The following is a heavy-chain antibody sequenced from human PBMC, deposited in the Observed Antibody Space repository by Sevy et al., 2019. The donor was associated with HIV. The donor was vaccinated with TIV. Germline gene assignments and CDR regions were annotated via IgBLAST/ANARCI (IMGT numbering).Heavy chain of an antibody. CDR2: IKQDGSEK. CDR3: ASSFLGSAFGGVIVNYFDY. V-gene: IGHV3-7*01. Sequence: GGSLRLSCAASGFTFSSYWMSWVRQAPGKGLEWVANIKQDGSEKYYVDSVKGRFTISRDNAKNSLYLQMNSLRAEDTALYYCASSFLGSAFGGVIVNYFDYWGQGTLVTVSS. CDR1: GFTFSSYW. J-gene: IGHJ4*02. D-gene: IGHD3-16*02.